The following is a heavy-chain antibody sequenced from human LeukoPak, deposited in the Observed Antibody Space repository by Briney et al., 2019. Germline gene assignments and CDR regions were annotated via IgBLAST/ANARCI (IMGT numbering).Heavy chain of an antibody. D-gene: IGHD3-22*01. CDR1: GFSFSSSS. V-gene: IGHV1-58*02. CDR2: LAVGSGNT. J-gene: IGHJ4*02. Sequence: ASVKVSCKASGFSFSSSSMQWVRQARGQRLEWIGWLAVGSGNTNYAQKFQGRVTITRDMSTSTAYMELSSLRSEDTALHYCAAVFGSGYYYYFDYWGQGSLVTVSS. CDR3: AAVFGSGYYYYFDY.